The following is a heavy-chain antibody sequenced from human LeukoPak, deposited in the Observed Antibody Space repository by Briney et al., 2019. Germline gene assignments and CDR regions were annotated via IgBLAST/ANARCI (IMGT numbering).Heavy chain of an antibody. CDR3: AREKRIVGATDY. Sequence: SETLSLTCTVSGGSISSSSYYWGWIRQPPGKGLEWIGSIYYSGSTYYNPSLKSRVTISVDTSKNQFSLKLSSVTAADTAVYYCAREKRIVGATDYWGQGTLVTVSS. D-gene: IGHD1-26*01. J-gene: IGHJ4*02. CDR2: IYYSGST. CDR1: GGSISSSSYY. V-gene: IGHV4-39*07.